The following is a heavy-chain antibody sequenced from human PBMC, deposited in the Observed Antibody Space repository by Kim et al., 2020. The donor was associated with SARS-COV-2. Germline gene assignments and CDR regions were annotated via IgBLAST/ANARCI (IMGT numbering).Heavy chain of an antibody. V-gene: IGHV1-2*02. CDR3: SRGYDY. CDR2: NPNSGGT. Sequence: NPNSGGTNYAQKFQGRVTMTRDTSISTAYMELSRLRSDDTAVYYCSRGYDYWGQGTLVTVSS. J-gene: IGHJ4*02.